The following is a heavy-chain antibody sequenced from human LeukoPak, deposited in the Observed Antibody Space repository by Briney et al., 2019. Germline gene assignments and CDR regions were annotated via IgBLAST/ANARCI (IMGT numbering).Heavy chain of an antibody. D-gene: IGHD1-26*01. Sequence: GGSLRLSCAASGFTFSSYGMHWVRQAPGKGLVWVVFIRYDGSNKYYADSVKGRFTISRDNSKNTLYLQMNSLRAEDTAVYYCARYTSNVVGKRHYFDYWGQGTLVTVSS. J-gene: IGHJ4*02. CDR3: ARYTSNVVGKRHYFDY. CDR1: GFTFSSYG. CDR2: IRYDGSNK. V-gene: IGHV3-30*02.